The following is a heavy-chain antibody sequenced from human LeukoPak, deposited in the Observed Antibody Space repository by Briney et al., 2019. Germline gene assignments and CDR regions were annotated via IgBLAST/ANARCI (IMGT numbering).Heavy chain of an antibody. Sequence: GASVKVSCKASGYTFTKSYIHWVRQAPGQGLEWMGLIKPGGDNTNYAQNFQGRVTMTSDTSASTVYMELSSLRSEGTAIYYCARIRDGYNDAYDIWGQGTVVTVPS. D-gene: IGHD5-24*01. J-gene: IGHJ3*02. V-gene: IGHV1-46*01. CDR2: IKPGGDNT. CDR3: ARIRDGYNDAYDI. CDR1: GYTFTKSY.